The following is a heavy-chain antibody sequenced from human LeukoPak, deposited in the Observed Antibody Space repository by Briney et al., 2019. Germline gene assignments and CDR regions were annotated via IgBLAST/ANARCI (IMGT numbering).Heavy chain of an antibody. D-gene: IGHD6-19*01. CDR2: IYYSGST. CDR1: GGSISSYY. Sequence: PSETLSLTCTVSGGSISSYYWSWIRQPPGKGLEWIGYIYYSGSTNYNPSLKSRVTISVDTSKNQFSLKLSSVTAADTAVYYCARDGVRGSGWVRYFDLWGRGTLVTVSS. CDR3: ARDGVRGSGWVRYFDL. J-gene: IGHJ2*01. V-gene: IGHV4-59*01.